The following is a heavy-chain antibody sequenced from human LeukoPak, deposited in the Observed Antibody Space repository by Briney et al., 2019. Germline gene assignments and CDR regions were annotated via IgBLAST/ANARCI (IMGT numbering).Heavy chain of an antibody. CDR2: INIGGTNT. CDR1: GFTFNDYY. Sequence: PGGSLRLSCAASGFTFNDYYMSWIRQAPGKGLEWLSYINIGGTNTHYTDSVKGRFTISRDNAKKSLYLEMNNLRAEDTAVYYCATDGAGFDTWGQGVLVTVSS. J-gene: IGHJ5*02. V-gene: IGHV3-11*01. CDR3: ATDGAGFDT.